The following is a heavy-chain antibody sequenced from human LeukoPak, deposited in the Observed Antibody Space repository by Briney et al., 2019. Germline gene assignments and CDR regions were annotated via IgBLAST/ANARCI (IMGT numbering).Heavy chain of an antibody. J-gene: IGHJ4*02. CDR3: ARAPIPLGYCSSTSCYEIDY. V-gene: IGHV3-11*01. CDR2: ISSSGSTI. Sequence: GGSLRLSCAASGFTFSDYYMSWIRQAPGKGLEWVSYISSSGSTIYYADSVKGRFTISRDNAKNSLYLQMNSLRAEDTAVYYCARAPIPLGYCSSTSCYEIDYWGQGTLVTVSS. D-gene: IGHD2-2*01. CDR1: GFTFSDYY.